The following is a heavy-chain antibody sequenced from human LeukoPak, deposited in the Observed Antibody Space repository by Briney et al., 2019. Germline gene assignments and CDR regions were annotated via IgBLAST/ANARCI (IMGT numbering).Heavy chain of an antibody. CDR3: ARGADCGTTSCYYFDF. D-gene: IGHD2-2*01. V-gene: IGHV3-21*01. J-gene: IGHJ4*02. CDR1: GFTFSGYS. CDR2: VSTTGYYI. Sequence: PGGSLRLSCAASGFTFSGYSMNWVRQAPGKGLEWVSSVSTTGYYIYYADSVKGRFSISRDNAKNSLYLQMNSLRAEDTAVYYCARGADCGTTSCYYFDFWGQGTRVTVSS.